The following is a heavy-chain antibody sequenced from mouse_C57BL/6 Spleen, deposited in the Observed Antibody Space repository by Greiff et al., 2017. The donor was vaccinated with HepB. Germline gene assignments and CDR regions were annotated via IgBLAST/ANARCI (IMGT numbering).Heavy chain of an antibody. Sequence: EVKLMESGGDLVKPGGSLKLSCAASGFTFSSYGMSWVRQTPDKRLEWVATISSGGSYTYYPDSVKGRFTISRDNAKNTRYLQMSSLKSEDTAMYYCARQDGYPPYAMDYWGQGTSVTVSS. CDR1: GFTFSSYG. D-gene: IGHD2-3*01. CDR2: ISSGGSYT. CDR3: ARQDGYPPYAMDY. V-gene: IGHV5-6*01. J-gene: IGHJ4*01.